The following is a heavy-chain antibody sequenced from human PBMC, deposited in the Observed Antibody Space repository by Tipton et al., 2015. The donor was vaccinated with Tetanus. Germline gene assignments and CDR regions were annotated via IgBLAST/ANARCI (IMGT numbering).Heavy chain of an antibody. CDR1: GGSITNGGYY. V-gene: IGHV4-31*03. CDR2: IYYSGST. J-gene: IGHJ4*02. CDR3: ARVAENFDY. Sequence: TLSLTCTVSGGSITNGGYYWSWIRQHPGKGLEWIGCIYYSGSTIYNPSLKSRVTVSVDTSKNQFSLRLDSVTAADTAVYYCARVAENFDYWGQGTLVTVSS. D-gene: IGHD5-24*01.